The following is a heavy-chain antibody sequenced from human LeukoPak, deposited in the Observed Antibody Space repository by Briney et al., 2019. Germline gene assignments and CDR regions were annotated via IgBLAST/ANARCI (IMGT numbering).Heavy chain of an antibody. CDR2: INPSGGST. Sequence: ASVKVSCKASGYTFTSYYMHWVRQAPGQGLEWMGIINPSGGSTSYAQKFQGRVTMTRDTSTSTVYMELSSLRSEDTAVYYCARDYSNYVLYYYYMDVWGKGTTVTVSS. CDR1: GYTFTSYY. J-gene: IGHJ6*03. D-gene: IGHD4-11*01. CDR3: ARDYSNYVLYYYYMDV. V-gene: IGHV1-46*01.